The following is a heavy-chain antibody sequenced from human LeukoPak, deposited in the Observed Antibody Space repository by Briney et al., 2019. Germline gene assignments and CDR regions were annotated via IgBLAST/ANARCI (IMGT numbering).Heavy chain of an antibody. CDR3: AKDRLSAAYYYDSMR. D-gene: IGHD3-22*01. V-gene: IGHV3-23*01. J-gene: IGHJ4*02. Sequence: PGGTLRLFCAASGFLLSSHAMSGVPQASGKGLEGVSAISGSGGSTYYADSVKGRFTISRDNSKNTLYLQMNSLRAEDTAVYYCAKDRLSAAYYYDSMRWGQGTLVTVSS. CDR1: GFLLSSHA. CDR2: ISGSGGST.